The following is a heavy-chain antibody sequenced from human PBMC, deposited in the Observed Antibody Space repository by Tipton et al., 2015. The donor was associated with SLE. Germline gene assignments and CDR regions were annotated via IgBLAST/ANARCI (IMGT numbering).Heavy chain of an antibody. CDR2: FYYSGSA. CDR3: ARPNGYCSGGSCQGGGLDY. CDR1: GGSIINSSYN. Sequence: TLSLTCTVSGGSIINSSYNWGWIRQPPGRGLEWIGSFYYSGSAYYNPSLKGRVTISVDTSKNQFSLKLSSVTAADTAVYYCARPNGYCSGGSCQGGGLDYWGQGTGVTVSS. J-gene: IGHJ4*02. V-gene: IGHV4-39*07. D-gene: IGHD2-15*01.